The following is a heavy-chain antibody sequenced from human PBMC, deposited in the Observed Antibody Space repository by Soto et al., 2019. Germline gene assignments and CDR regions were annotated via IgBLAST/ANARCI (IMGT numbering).Heavy chain of an antibody. J-gene: IGHJ6*02. D-gene: IGHD6-13*01. V-gene: IGHV1-8*01. CDR3: GRGPSPRAPAGGTPYYYAMDV. CDR2: MNPINGAT. CDR1: GYEFTVYD. Sequence: GFAVKVSCKACGYEFTVYDINWLRQASEQGLEWMGWMNPINGATGSARIFQGRVSMTRNTATGTAYLKLTSLRSDDSAVYYCGRGPSPRAPAGGTPYYYAMDVWGQGTLVTVSS.